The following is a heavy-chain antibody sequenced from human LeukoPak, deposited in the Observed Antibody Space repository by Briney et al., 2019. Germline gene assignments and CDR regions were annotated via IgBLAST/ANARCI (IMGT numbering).Heavy chain of an antibody. CDR1: GFTFSNAW. V-gene: IGHV3-15*01. CDR2: IKSKTDGGTT. CDR3: TTDPSSSWYGEYFQH. J-gene: IGHJ1*01. D-gene: IGHD6-13*01. Sequence: GGSLRLSCAASGFTFSNAWMSWVRQAPGKGLEWVGRIKSKTDGGTTDYAAPGKGRFTISRDDSKNTLYLQMNSLKTEDTAVYYCTTDPSSSWYGEYFQHWGQGTLVTVSS.